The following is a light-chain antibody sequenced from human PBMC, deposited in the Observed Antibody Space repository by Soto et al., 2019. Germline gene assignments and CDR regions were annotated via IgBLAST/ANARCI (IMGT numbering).Light chain of an antibody. V-gene: IGLV2-14*01. J-gene: IGLJ1*01. CDR1: SRDVGAYNY. Sequence: QSVLTQPASVSGSPGQSITISCTGTSRDVGAYNYVSWYQQYPGKAPKLMIYEVSNRPSGVSNRFSGSKSGNTASLTISGLQSEDEADYYCSSYTSTNTRYVFGSGTKVTVL. CDR2: EVS. CDR3: SSYTSTNTRYV.